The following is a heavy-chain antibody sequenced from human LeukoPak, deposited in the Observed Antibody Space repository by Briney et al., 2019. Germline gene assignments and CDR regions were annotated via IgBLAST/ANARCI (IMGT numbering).Heavy chain of an antibody. CDR2: VNPKSGVT. V-gene: IGHV1-2*02. CDR3: ATDSYEGFH. D-gene: IGHD5-18*01. CDR1: GYTFTDYY. J-gene: IGHJ4*02. Sequence: ASVKVSCKASGYTFTDYYLHWVRQAPGQGLEYMGWVNPKSGVTEYAQKFQGRVTMTEDTSTDTAYMELSSLRSEDTAVYYCATDSYEGFHWGQGTLVTVSS.